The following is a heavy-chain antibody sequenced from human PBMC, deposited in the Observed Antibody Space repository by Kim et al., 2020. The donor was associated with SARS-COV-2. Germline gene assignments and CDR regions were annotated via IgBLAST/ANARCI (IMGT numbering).Heavy chain of an antibody. CDR2: IYYSGST. V-gene: IGHV4-39*01. Sequence: SETLSLTCTVSGGSISSSSYYWGWIRQPPGKGLEWIGSIYYSGSTYYNSSLKSRVTISVDTSKNQFSLKLSSVTAADTAVYYCARQMGITMIVVVISTHFDYGGQGTLVTVSS. J-gene: IGHJ4*02. CDR1: GGSISSSSYY. CDR3: ARQMGITMIVVVISTHFDY. D-gene: IGHD3-22*01.